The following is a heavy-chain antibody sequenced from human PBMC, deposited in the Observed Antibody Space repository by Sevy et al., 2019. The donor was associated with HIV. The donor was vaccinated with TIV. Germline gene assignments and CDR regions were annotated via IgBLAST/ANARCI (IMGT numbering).Heavy chain of an antibody. J-gene: IGHJ6*02. V-gene: IGHV3-30-3*01. CDR1: GFTFSSYA. Sequence: GGSLRLSCAASGFTFSSYAMHWVRQAPGKGLEWMAVISYDGSNKYYADSVKGRFTISRDNSKNTLYLQMNSLRAEDTAVYYCARDSLSYPTVTTLGHYYYGMDVWGQGTTVTVSS. D-gene: IGHD4-17*01. CDR3: ARDSLSYPTVTTLGHYYYGMDV. CDR2: ISYDGSNK.